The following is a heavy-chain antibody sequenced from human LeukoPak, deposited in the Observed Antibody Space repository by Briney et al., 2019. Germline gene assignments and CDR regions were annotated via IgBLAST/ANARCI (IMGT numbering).Heavy chain of an antibody. CDR2: IYYSGST. CDR3: ARVHSSSWYHSYYGMDV. V-gene: IGHV4-59*01. J-gene: IGHJ6*02. Sequence: SETLSLTCTVSGGSISSYYWSWIRQPPGKGLERIGYIYYSGSTNYNPSLKGRVTISVDTSKNQFSLKLSSVTAADTAVYCCARVHSSSWYHSYYGMDVWGQGTTVTVSS. CDR1: GGSISSYY. D-gene: IGHD6-13*01.